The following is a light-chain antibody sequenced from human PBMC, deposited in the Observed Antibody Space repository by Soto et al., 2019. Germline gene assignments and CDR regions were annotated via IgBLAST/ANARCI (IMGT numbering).Light chain of an antibody. CDR3: CSYAGSSTFYV. CDR1: SVDIETYDL. Sequence: QSALTQPASVSGSPGQSVTISCTKTSVDIETYDLVSWYQQHPGKVPRLIVYEGTKRPSGVSIRFSGSKSGNTASLTISGLQAEDEADYFCCSYAGSSTFYVFGSGTKVTVL. J-gene: IGLJ1*01. CDR2: EGT. V-gene: IGLV2-23*01.